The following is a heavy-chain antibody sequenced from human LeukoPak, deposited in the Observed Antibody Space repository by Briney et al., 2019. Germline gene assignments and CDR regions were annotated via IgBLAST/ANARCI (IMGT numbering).Heavy chain of an antibody. CDR3: ARRGYTYGYFDY. CDR2: IYYSGST. D-gene: IGHD5-18*01. CDR1: GGSISSSSYY. Sequence: SETLSLTCSVSGGSISSSSYYWDWIRQPPGKGLEWIGSIYYSGSTYYNPSLKSRVAISVDTSKNQFSLKLSSVTAADTAVYYCARRGYTYGYFDYWGQGTLVTVSA. J-gene: IGHJ4*02. V-gene: IGHV4-39*01.